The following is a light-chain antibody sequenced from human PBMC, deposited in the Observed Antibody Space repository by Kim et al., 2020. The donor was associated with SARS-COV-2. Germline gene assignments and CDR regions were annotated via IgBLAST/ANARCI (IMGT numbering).Light chain of an antibody. CDR1: QSISSW. V-gene: IGKV1-5*03. CDR3: QQYNSYPRT. J-gene: IGKJ1*01. CDR2: KAS. Sequence: SVPVGDRVTITCRASQSISSWLAWYQQKPGKAPKVLIYKASSLESGVPSRFSGSGSGTEFTLTISSLQPDDFATYYCQQYNSYPRTFGQGTKLEI.